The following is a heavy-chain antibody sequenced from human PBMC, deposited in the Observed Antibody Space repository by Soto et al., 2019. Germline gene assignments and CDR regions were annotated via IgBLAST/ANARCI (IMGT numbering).Heavy chain of an antibody. D-gene: IGHD6-6*01. J-gene: IGHJ4*02. CDR2: ISHSGST. CDR3: ARGSHVPHY. Sequence: TLSLTCAVSGGSISSGGYSWSWIRQPPGKGLEWIGYISHSGSTYYNPSLKSRVTISVDRSKNQFSLKLSSVTAADTAVYYCARGSHVPHYWGQGTLVTVSS. V-gene: IGHV4-30-2*01. CDR1: GGSISSGGYS.